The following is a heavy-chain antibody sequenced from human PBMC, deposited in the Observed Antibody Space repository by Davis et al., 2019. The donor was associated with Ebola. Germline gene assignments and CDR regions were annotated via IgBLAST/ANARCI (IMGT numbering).Heavy chain of an antibody. CDR3: ARETGLGY. V-gene: IGHV3-23*01. Sequence: GGSLRLSCAASRFTFSSYAMSWVRQAPGKGLEWVSGLSGSGGSTYYADSVKGRFTISRDNSKNTLYVQMNSLRAEDTAVYYCARETGLGYWGQGTLVTVSS. CDR1: RFTFSSYA. CDR2: LSGSGGST. J-gene: IGHJ4*02.